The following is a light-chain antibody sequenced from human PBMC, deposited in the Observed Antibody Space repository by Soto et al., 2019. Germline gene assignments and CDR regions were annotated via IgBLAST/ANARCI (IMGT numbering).Light chain of an antibody. J-gene: IGLJ1*01. CDR2: DVS. CDR1: SNDVGGHNP. CDR3: SLYTTASTYV. V-gene: IGLV2-14*01. Sequence: QSALTQPASVSGSPGQSITISCTGTSNDVGGHNPVAWYQHNPGKAPKLMIYDVSTRPSGVSSRFSASKSANTASLSISGLQAEDEADYYCSLYTTASTYVFGTGTKVTVL.